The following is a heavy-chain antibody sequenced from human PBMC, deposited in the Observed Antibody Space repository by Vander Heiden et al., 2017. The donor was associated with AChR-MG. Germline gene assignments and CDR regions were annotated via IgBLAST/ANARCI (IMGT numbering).Heavy chain of an antibody. CDR2: IWYDGRKI. Sequence: AQLVDSGVGVFQPGRSLTLSSTASGFTFSSYGMRWVRQAPCKGLEWVAVIWYDGRKIDVAGSVKGRFTISRDNSKNTLYVKMTSLRAEGTAVYYGARETRSYFDYWGQGTLVTVSS. CDR3: ARETRSYFDY. J-gene: IGHJ4*02. CDR1: GFTFSSYG. V-gene: IGHV3-33*01.